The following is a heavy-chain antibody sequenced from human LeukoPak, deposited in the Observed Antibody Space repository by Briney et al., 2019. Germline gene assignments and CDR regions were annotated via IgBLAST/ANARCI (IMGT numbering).Heavy chain of an antibody. CDR2: ISAYNGNT. CDR3: ARDTEYTAMVTLYISYYYYGMDV. J-gene: IGHJ6*02. CDR1: GYTLTSYG. V-gene: IGHV1-18*01. D-gene: IGHD5-18*01. Sequence: ASVKVSCKASGYTLTSYGISWVRQAPGQGLEWMGWISAYNGNTNYAQKLQGRGTMTTDTSTSTAYMELRSLRSDDTAVYYCARDTEYTAMVTLYISYYYYGMDVWGQGTTVTVSS.